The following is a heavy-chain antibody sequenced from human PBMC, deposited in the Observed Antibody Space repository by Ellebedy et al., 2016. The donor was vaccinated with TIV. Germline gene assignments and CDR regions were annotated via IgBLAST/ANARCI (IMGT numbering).Heavy chain of an antibody. CDR2: IIPIFGTA. CDR3: ARRYSSSWYEQTNWYFDL. Sequence: SVKVSXKASGGTFSSYAISWVRQAPGQGLEWMGGIIPIFGTANYAQKFQGRVTITADESTSTAYMELSSLRSEDTAVYYCARRYSSSWYEQTNWYFDLWGRGTLVTVSS. D-gene: IGHD6-13*01. V-gene: IGHV1-69*13. J-gene: IGHJ2*01. CDR1: GGTFSSYA.